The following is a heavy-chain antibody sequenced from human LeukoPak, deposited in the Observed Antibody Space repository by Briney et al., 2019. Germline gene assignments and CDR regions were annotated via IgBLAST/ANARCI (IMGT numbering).Heavy chain of an antibody. CDR3: ATNQWLSPPPDS. Sequence: GGSLRLSCAASGFTFSKYWMLWVRQAPGKGLVSVSRINTDGTVTSYDASVKGRFTVSRDNADNTLLLQMNTLSDDDTALYYCATNQWLSPPPDSWGQGTPVTVSS. V-gene: IGHV3-74*01. CDR1: GFTFSKYW. CDR2: INTDGTVT. J-gene: IGHJ4*02. D-gene: IGHD6-19*01.